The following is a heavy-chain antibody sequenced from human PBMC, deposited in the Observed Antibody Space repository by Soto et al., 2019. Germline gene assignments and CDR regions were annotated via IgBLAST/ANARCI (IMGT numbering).Heavy chain of an antibody. V-gene: IGHV4-59*13. CDR2: VYYSDGT. D-gene: IGHD6-6*01. Sequence: QVQLQESGPGLVKPSETLSLTCTVSGGPIISYYWSLIRQPPGKGLDWFGCVYYSDGTNCNPSLKRRLTMTIDRAKNQYSLQLPSVTAAATAVYYCARTEASRSSFLYYGMDVWRKGTTVAVPS. CDR1: GGPIISYY. CDR3: ARTEASRSSFLYYGMDV. J-gene: IGHJ6*04.